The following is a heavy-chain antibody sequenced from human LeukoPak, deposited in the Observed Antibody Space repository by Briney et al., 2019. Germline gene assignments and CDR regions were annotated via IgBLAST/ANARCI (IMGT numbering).Heavy chain of an antibody. V-gene: IGHV1-2*02. CDR2: INPKNGGS. CDR1: GYTFTGYY. D-gene: IGHD3-16*01. CDR3: ARASFWESPINWFAP. J-gene: IGHJ5*02. Sequence: GASVKVSCKASGYTFTGYYMHWVRQAPGQGLEWVGWINPKNGGSNYAQKFQGRVTMTRDRSISTAYMELGRLTSDDTAVYYCARASFWESPINWFAPWGQGTLVTVSS.